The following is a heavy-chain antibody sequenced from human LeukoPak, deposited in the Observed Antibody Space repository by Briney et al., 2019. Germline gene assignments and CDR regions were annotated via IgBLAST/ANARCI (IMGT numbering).Heavy chain of an antibody. D-gene: IGHD6-13*01. CDR2: ISAYNGNT. CDR3: ARVIAAAGGPYYYYYMDV. V-gene: IGHV1-18*04. J-gene: IGHJ6*03. Sequence: ASVKVSCKASGYTFTGYYMHWVRQAPGQGLEWMGWISAYNGNTNYAQKLQGRVTMTTDTSTSTAYMELRSLRSDDTAVYYCARVIAAAGGPYYYYYMDVWGKGTTVTVSS. CDR1: GYTFTGYY.